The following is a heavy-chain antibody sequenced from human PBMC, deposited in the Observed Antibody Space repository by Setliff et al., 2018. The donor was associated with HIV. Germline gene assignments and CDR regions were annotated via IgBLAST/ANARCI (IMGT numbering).Heavy chain of an antibody. CDR2: IYKAGKT. CDR3: ASFFGDYGY. CDR1: GFRVTDTY. Sequence: PGGSLRLSCEASGFRVTDTYMAWVRQAPGKGREWVTFIYKAGKTYYADYVKGRFTIARDDTKNTVSLQMTNLEPGDTAMYYCASFFGDYGYWGHGTQVTVSS. D-gene: IGHD3-10*01. V-gene: IGHV3-53*01. J-gene: IGHJ4*01.